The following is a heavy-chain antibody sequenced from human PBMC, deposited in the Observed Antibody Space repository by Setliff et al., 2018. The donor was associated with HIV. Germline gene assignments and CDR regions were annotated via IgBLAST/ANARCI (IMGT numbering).Heavy chain of an antibody. D-gene: IGHD3-3*01. V-gene: IGHV3-21*01. J-gene: IGHJ4*02. CDR1: GVTLSSYS. CDR3: ATSGGYDLWSGYSYFQY. Sequence: GGSLRLSCAASGVTLSSYSLNWFRQSPGKGLEWVSSISSNTNHIYYADSVKGRFTISRDNAANSLFLQLTSLRAEDTAVYYCATSGGYDLWSGYSYFQYWGQGTPVTVSS. CDR2: ISSNTNHI.